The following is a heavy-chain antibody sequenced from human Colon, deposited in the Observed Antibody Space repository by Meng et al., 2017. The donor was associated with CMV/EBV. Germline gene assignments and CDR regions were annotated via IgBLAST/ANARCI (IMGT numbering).Heavy chain of an antibody. Sequence: ASVKVSCKTSGLTFGSSAISWVRQAPGQGLEWMGIINPSGGSTSYAQKFQGRVTMTRDTSTSTVYMELSSLRSEDTAVYYCARVGQAGYCSSTSCYKGVDYWGQGTLVTVSS. V-gene: IGHV1-46*01. D-gene: IGHD2-2*02. J-gene: IGHJ4*02. CDR1: GLTFGSSA. CDR2: INPSGGST. CDR3: ARVGQAGYCSSTSCYKGVDY.